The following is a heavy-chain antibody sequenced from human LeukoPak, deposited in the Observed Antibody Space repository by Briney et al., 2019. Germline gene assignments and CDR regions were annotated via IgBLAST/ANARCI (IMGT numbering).Heavy chain of an antibody. J-gene: IGHJ3*02. CDR1: GGSISSGSYY. Sequence: SQTLSLTCTVSGGSISSGSYYWSWIRQPAGKGLEWIGRIYTSGSTNYNPSLKSRVTISVDTSKNQFSLKLSSVTAADTAVYYCARHCYNARPECAFDIWGQGTMVTVSS. CDR2: IYTSGST. D-gene: IGHD5-24*01. CDR3: ARHCYNARPECAFDI. V-gene: IGHV4-61*02.